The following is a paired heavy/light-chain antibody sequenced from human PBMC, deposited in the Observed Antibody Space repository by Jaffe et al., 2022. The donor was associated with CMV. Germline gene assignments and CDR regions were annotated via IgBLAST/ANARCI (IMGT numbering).Heavy chain of an antibody. V-gene: IGHV1-2*04. Sequence: QVQLVQSGAEVKKPGASVKVSCKASGYTFTAYYMHWVRQAPGQGLEWLGWINPNTGTTNYAQKFQGWVTMTRDTSISTAYMELRRLRSDDTAVYYCARDGDYYGSQSFSYYMDVWGKGTTVTVSS. D-gene: IGHD3-10*01. CDR1: GYTFTAYY. CDR2: INPNTGTT. J-gene: IGHJ6*03. CDR3: ARDGDYYGSQSFSYYMDV.
Light chain of an antibody. Sequence: QSVLTQPPSASGTPGQRVTISCSGSSSNFGSNTVNWYRQLPGTAPKLLIYSDNQRPSGVPDRLSGSKSGTSASLAISGLQSEDEADYYCAAWDDSLNAVLFGGGTKLTVL. CDR3: AAWDDSLNAVL. CDR2: SDN. CDR1: SSNFGSNT. V-gene: IGLV1-44*01. J-gene: IGLJ2*01.